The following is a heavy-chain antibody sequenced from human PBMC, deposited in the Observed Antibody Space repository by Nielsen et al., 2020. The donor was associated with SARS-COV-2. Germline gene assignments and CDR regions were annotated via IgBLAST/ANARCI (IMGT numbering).Heavy chain of an antibody. CDR3: ARDLTGDAFDI. CDR1: GFTVSNNY. V-gene: IGHV3-53*01. CDR2: IDVGGDT. J-gene: IGHJ3*02. D-gene: IGHD2-8*02. Sequence: GSLQISCAASGFTVSNNYMSWVRQAPGKRLEWVSVIDVGGDTDYTDSVKGRFTISRDNSRNTLYLQINSLRVDDTAVYYCARDLTGDAFDIWGQGTMVTVSS.